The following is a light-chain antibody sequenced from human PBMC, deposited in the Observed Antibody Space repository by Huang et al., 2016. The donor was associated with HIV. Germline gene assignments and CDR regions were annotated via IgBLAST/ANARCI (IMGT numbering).Light chain of an antibody. CDR2: RTS. CDR1: QYVSTTS. Sequence: VLTQSPGTLSLSPGERATLSCRASQYVSTTSLAWYQQKPGQAPRLLMYRTSTRPTGIPDRFRGSGSGTDFTLTISALEPEDFAVYYCQQYGSLVWTFGQGTRVEAK. CDR3: QQYGSLVWT. J-gene: IGKJ1*01. V-gene: IGKV3-20*01.